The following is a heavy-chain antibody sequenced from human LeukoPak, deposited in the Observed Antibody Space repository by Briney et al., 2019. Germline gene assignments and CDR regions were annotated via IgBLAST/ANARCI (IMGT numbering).Heavy chain of an antibody. CDR3: ARDVSSGYEAFGGIYI. D-gene: IGHD3-22*01. CDR1: GYTFTSYS. Sequence: ASVKVSCKASGYTFTSYSMHWVRQATGQGLEWMGIINPSGGSTSYAQKFQGRVTMTKDMTTSKVYMEFRSLRAEGTAVAYCARDVSSGYEAFGGIYIWGQGTRATVSS. CDR2: INPSGGST. V-gene: IGHV1-46*01. J-gene: IGHJ3*02.